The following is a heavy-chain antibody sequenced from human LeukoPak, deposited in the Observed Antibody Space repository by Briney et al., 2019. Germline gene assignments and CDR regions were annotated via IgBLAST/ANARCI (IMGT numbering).Heavy chain of an antibody. J-gene: IGHJ4*02. CDR2: ISYDGSNK. Sequence: GGSLRLSCAASGFTFSSYAMSWVRQAPGKGLEWVAVISYDGSNKYYADSVKGRFTISRDNSKNTLYLQMNSLRAEDTAVYYCAKDLYYYDSSGYSYFDYWGQGTLVTVSS. CDR3: AKDLYYYDSSGYSYFDY. V-gene: IGHV3-30*18. CDR1: GFTFSSYA. D-gene: IGHD3-22*01.